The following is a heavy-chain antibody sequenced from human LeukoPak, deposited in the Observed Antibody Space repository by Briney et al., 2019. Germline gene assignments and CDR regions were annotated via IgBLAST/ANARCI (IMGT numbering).Heavy chain of an antibody. J-gene: IGHJ3*02. CDR3: ARELRSGGLITMIVGGVFDI. D-gene: IGHD3-22*01. CDR1: GGSISSSSYY. Sequence: SSETLSLTCTVSGGSISSSSYYWGWIRQPPGKGLEWIGSIYYSGSTYYNPSLKSRFTISVDTSKNQFSLKLSSVTAADTAVYYCARELRSGGLITMIVGGVFDIWGQGTMVTVSS. CDR2: IYYSGST. V-gene: IGHV4-39*07.